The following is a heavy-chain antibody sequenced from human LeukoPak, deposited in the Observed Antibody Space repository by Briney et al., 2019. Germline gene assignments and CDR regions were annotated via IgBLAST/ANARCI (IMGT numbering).Heavy chain of an antibody. CDR3: ARASGWYERGPDYYYYYMDV. J-gene: IGHJ6*03. CDR2: ISSSTSYI. V-gene: IGHV3-21*01. CDR1: GFAVSRNY. Sequence: GGSLRLSCAASGFAVSRNYMSWVRQAPGKGLEWVSSISSSTSYIYYADSVKGRFTISRDNTKNSLYLQMNSLRAEDTAVYYCARASGWYERGPDYYYYYMDVWGKGTTVIVSS. D-gene: IGHD6-19*01.